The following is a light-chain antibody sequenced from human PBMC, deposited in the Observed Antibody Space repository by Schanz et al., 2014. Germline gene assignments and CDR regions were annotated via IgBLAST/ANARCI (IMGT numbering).Light chain of an antibody. J-gene: IGLJ2*01. V-gene: IGLV2-8*01. CDR1: SSDVGGYNY. CDR2: EVS. Sequence: QSALTQPPSASGSPGQSVTISCTGTSSDVGGYNYVSWYQQHPGKAPKVMISEVSKRPSGVPDRFSGSKSGNTASLTISGLQAEDEADYYCSSYTSSSTLGYVVFGGGTKLTVL. CDR3: SSYTSSSTLGYVV.